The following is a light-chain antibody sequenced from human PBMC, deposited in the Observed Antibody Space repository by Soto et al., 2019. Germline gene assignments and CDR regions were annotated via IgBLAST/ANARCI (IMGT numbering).Light chain of an antibody. J-gene: IGKJ1*01. CDR2: GAS. V-gene: IGKV3-15*01. CDR1: QSVSSN. Sequence: EIVMTQSPATLSVSPGERATLSCRASQSVSSNLAWYQQKPGQAPRLLIYGASTRATGIPARFSGSGSGTEFTLTISSLQPEDFALYYCHQYNTWPETFGQGTRVDIK. CDR3: HQYNTWPET.